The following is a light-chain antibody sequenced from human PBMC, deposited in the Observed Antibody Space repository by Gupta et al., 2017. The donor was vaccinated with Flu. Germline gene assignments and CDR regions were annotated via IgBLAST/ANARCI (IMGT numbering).Light chain of an antibody. CDR1: QNIKNH. CDR3: QQDDFSIS. J-gene: IGKJ4*01. V-gene: IGKV1-33*01. Sequence: DVQLTQSPSSLSASVGDRVSVTCQASQNIKNHLNWYQQRPGEGPLLIIYNASKVHTGVPSRFSGSGSGADFTLSSDGRQSEDLGNYCGQQDDFSISFGGGTKMDIK. CDR2: NAS.